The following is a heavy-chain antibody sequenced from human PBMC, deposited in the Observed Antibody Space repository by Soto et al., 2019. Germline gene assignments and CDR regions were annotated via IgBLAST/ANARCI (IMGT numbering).Heavy chain of an antibody. CDR1: GFTFSSYA. CDR3: AKAAEAIVPDGGCY. V-gene: IGHV3-23*01. CDR2: ISGSGDFT. Sequence: PGGSLRLSCAASGFTFSSYAMTWVRQAPGKGLEWLSGISGSGDFTYYADSVKGRFTISRDNSKNTLHLQMNSLRAEDTAVYFCAKAAEAIVPDGGCYWGQGTLVTVPS. D-gene: IGHD3-16*02. J-gene: IGHJ4*02.